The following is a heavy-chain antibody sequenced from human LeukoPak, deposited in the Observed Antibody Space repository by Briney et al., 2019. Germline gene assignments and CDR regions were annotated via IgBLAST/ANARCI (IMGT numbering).Heavy chain of an antibody. V-gene: IGHV4-39*01. CDR1: GGSISSSSYY. J-gene: IGHJ3*02. CDR3: ARGVVVAAKDAFDI. D-gene: IGHD2-15*01. CDR2: IYYSGST. Sequence: PSETLSLTCTVSGGSISSSSYYWGWIRQPPGKGLEWIVSIYYSGSTYYNPSLKSRVTISVDTSKNQFSLMLSSVTAADTAVYYCARGVVVAAKDAFDIWGQGTMVTVSS.